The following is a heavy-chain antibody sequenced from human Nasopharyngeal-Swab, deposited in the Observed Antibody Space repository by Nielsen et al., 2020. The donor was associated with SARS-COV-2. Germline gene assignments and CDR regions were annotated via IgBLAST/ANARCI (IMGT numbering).Heavy chain of an antibody. J-gene: IGHJ4*02. V-gene: IGHV4-34*01. D-gene: IGHD4-17*01. CDR1: GGSFTTYS. CDR3: ARGRYYGDYDY. CDR2: INHIGST. Sequence: SETLSLTCAVYGGSFTTYSWIWIRQPPGKGLEWIGKINHIGSTNYNTYNPSLNSRVTISLATSKNQFSPTLTSVTAAGTAIYFCARGRYYGDYDYWGQGALVTVSS.